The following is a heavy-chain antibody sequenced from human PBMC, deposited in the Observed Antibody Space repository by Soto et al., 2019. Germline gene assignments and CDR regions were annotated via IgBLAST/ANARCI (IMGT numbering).Heavy chain of an antibody. Sequence: ELQLVESGGALVQPGGSLTLSCAASGFTVGISYMSWVRQVPGKGLEWVSIMYSGGNTYYAASVKGRFIVSRDNSKNTLYLQLSSLTVEDTAVYYCAKRRYCSSTTCFDFWGQGALVTVSS. J-gene: IGHJ4*02. CDR3: AKRRYCSSTTCFDF. V-gene: IGHV3-66*01. D-gene: IGHD2-2*01. CDR2: MYSGGNT. CDR1: GFTVGISY.